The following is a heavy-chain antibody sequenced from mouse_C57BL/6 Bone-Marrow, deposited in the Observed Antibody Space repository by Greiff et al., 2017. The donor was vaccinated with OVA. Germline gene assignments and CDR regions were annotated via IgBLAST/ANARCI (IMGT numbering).Heavy chain of an antibody. CDR2: IYPGDGDT. V-gene: IGHV1-82*01. CDR3: ATGAYDYAFDY. CDR1: GYAFSSSW. Sequence: VQVVESGPELVKPGASVKISCKASGYAFSSSWMNWVKQRPGKGLEWIGRIYPGDGDTNYNGKFKGKATLTADKSSSTAYMQLSSLTSEDSAVYFCATGAYDYAFDYWGQGTTLTVSS. J-gene: IGHJ2*01. D-gene: IGHD2-4*01.